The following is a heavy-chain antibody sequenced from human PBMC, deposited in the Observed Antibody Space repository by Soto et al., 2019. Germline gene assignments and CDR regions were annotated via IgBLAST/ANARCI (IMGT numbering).Heavy chain of an antibody. CDR3: ARDAGGSGWYF. V-gene: IGHV3-7*05. J-gene: IGHJ4*02. D-gene: IGHD6-19*01. CDR1: GFTFSDWW. Sequence: EVQLVESGGGLVQPGGSLRLSCAASGFTFSDWWMSCVRQAPGKGLEWVANINKDGSERHYVDSVEGRFTIFRDNAKKLLYPQLDSLRAEDTAVYYCARDAGGSGWYFWGQGTLVAVSS. CDR2: INKDGSER.